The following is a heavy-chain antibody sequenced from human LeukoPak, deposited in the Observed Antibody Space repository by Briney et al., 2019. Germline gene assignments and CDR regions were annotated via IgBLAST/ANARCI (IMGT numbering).Heavy chain of an antibody. CDR2: IRYDGSNK. CDR1: GFTFSSYG. CDR3: AKDIVVVVPAARNVYYYYYMDV. D-gene: IGHD2-2*01. J-gene: IGHJ6*03. V-gene: IGHV3-30*02. Sequence: GGSLRLSCAASGFTFSSYGMHWVRQAPGKGLEWVAFIRYDGSNKYYADSVKGRFTISRDNSKNTLYLQMNSLRAEDTAVYYCAKDIVVVVPAARNVYYYYYMDVRGKGTTVTVSS.